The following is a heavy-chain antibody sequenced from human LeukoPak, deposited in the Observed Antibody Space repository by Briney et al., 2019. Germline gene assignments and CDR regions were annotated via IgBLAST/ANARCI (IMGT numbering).Heavy chain of an antibody. V-gene: IGHV1-2*02. J-gene: IGHJ4*02. CDR2: INPNSGGT. CDR3: ARDRYDFWSGYHDY. CDR1: GYTFTGYY. D-gene: IGHD3-3*01. Sequence: ASVKVSCKXSGYTFTGYYMHWVRQAPGQGLEWMGWINPNSGGTNYAQKFQGRVTMTRDTSISTAYMELSRLRSDDTAVYYCARDRYDFWSGYHDYWGQGTLVTVSS.